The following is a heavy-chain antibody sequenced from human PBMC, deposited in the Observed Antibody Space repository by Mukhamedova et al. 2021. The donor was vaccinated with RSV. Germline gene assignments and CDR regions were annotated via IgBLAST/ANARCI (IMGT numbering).Heavy chain of an antibody. J-gene: IGHJ6*03. CDR2: ISRSGTST. CDR3: AKGRGEEYYYFYYMDV. V-gene: IGHV3-23*01. D-gene: IGHD2-21*01. Sequence: GKGLEWVSGISRSGTSTYYADSVKGRFTISRDNSKNTLYLQMNSLRAEDTAVYYCAKGRGEEYYYFYYMDVWGKGTTVTVSS.